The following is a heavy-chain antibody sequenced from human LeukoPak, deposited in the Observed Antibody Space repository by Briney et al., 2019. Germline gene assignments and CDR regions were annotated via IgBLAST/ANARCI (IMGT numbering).Heavy chain of an antibody. J-gene: IGHJ3*02. CDR2: ISSGGYTT. V-gene: IGHV3-23*01. CDR3: ARARYYYGSGSYSLDAFDM. Sequence: GGSLRLSCAASGFTFSTYWMHWVRQAPGKGLEWVSSISSGGYTTYYVDSVKGRFTISRDNSKNTLYLQMNSLRAEDTAVYYCARARYYYGSGSYSLDAFDMWGQGTMVTASS. D-gene: IGHD3-10*01. CDR1: GFTFSTYW.